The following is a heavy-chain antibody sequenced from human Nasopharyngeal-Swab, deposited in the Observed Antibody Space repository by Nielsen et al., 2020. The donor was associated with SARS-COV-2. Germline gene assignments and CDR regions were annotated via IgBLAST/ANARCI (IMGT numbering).Heavy chain of an antibody. CDR3: ARDPRGPDY. Sequence: ASVKVSCKASGYTFTSYGISWVRQAPGQGLEWMGWISAYNGRTYYAQKFQGRVTMTPDTSTSTAYMDLRSLRSDDTAVYYCARDPRGPDYWGQGTLVTVSS. CDR2: ISAYNGRT. D-gene: IGHD6-25*01. V-gene: IGHV1-18*01. J-gene: IGHJ4*02. CDR1: GYTFTSYG.